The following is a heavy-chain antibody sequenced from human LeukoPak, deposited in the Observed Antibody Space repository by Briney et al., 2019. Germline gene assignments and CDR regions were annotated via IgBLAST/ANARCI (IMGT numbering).Heavy chain of an antibody. D-gene: IGHD1-26*01. V-gene: IGHV5-51*01. Sequence: GESLKISCKGSGYSFTSYWIGWVRQMPGKGLEWMGIIYPGDSDTRYSPSFQGQVTISADKSISTAYLQWGSLKASDTAMYYCARHSGLARPFPDYWGQGTLVTVSS. CDR2: IYPGDSDT. J-gene: IGHJ4*02. CDR1: GYSFTSYW. CDR3: ARHSGLARPFPDY.